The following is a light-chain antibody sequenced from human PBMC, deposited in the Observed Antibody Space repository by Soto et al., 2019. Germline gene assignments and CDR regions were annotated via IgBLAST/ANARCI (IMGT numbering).Light chain of an antibody. CDR2: DTS. J-gene: IGKJ5*01. CDR3: QHRYNWPPIT. CDR1: QSVRNY. Sequence: ETVLTQSPATLSLSPGERATLSCRASQSVRNYLAWYQQKPGQAPRLLIYDTSNRATGIPPRFSGSGSETDFTLTISSLEPEDFAVYYCQHRYNWPPITFGQGTRLEIK. V-gene: IGKV3-11*01.